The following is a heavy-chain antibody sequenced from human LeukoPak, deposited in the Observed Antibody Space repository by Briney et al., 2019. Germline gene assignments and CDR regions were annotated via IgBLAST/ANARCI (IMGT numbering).Heavy chain of an antibody. CDR3: AKAPAAAGTGQAFDI. V-gene: IGHV3-23*01. J-gene: IGHJ3*02. Sequence: TGGSLRLSCAASGFTFSSYAMSWVRQAPGKGLEWVSAISGSGGSTYYADSVKGRFTISRDNSKNTLYLQMNSLRAEDTAVYYCAKAPAAAGTGQAFDIWGQGTMVTVSS. CDR2: ISGSGGST. CDR1: GFTFSSYA. D-gene: IGHD6-13*01.